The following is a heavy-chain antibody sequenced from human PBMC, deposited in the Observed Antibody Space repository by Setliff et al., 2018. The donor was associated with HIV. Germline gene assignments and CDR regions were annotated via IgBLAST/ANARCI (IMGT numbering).Heavy chain of an antibody. V-gene: IGHV4-39*07. Sequence: SETLSLTCSVSGGSFSSDSYYWGWIRQFPGKGLEWIGSIYYSGSTYYHPSLKSRVTISVDTSKNQFSLKVSSVTAADTAVYYCARLLPPDNFAPDYWGQGTLVTVSS. J-gene: IGHJ4*02. CDR1: GGSFSSDSYY. CDR2: IYYSGST. CDR3: ARLLPPDNFAPDY. D-gene: IGHD3-9*01.